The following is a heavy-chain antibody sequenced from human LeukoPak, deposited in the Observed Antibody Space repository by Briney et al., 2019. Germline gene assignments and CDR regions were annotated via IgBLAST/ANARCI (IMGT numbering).Heavy chain of an antibody. Sequence: ASVKVSCKASGYTFTSYGISWVRQAPGQGLEWMGWISAYNGNTNYAQKLQGRVTMTTDTSTSTAYMELRSLRSEDTAVYYCARLSYSSSWPPRTFDPWGQGTLVTVSS. CDR2: ISAYNGNT. D-gene: IGHD6-13*01. J-gene: IGHJ5*02. CDR1: GYTFTSYG. CDR3: ARLSYSSSWPPRTFDP. V-gene: IGHV1-18*01.